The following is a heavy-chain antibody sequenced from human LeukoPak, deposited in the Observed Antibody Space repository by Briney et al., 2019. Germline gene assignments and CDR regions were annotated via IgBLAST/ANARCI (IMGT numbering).Heavy chain of an antibody. CDR2: IYPGDSDT. CDR3: ARLSTAAGRVLDY. D-gene: IGHD6-13*01. J-gene: IGHJ4*02. Sequence: GESLKISCKGSGYGFTSYWIGWVRQMPGKGLEWMGIIYPGDSDTRYSPSFQGQVTISADKSISTAYLQWSSLKASDTAMYCCARLSTAAGRVLDYWGQGTLVTVSS. V-gene: IGHV5-51*01. CDR1: GYGFTSYW.